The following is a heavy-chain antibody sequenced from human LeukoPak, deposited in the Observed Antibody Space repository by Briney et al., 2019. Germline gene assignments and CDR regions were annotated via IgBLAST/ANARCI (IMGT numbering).Heavy chain of an antibody. CDR2: INPSGGST. CDR1: GGTFSSYA. J-gene: IGHJ3*02. V-gene: IGHV1-46*01. Sequence: ASVKVSCKASGGTFSSYAISWVRQAPGQGLEWVGIINPSGGSTSYAQKFQGRVTMTRDMSTSTVYMELSSLRSEDTAVYYCARAAMDGVDAFDIWGQGTMVTVSS. CDR3: ARAAMDGVDAFDI. D-gene: IGHD5-18*01.